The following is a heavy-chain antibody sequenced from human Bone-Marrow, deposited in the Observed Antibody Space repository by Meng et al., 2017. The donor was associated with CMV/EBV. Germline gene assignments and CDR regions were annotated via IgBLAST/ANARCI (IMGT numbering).Heavy chain of an antibody. J-gene: IGHJ3*02. CDR2: INSDGSST. Sequence: GESLKISCAASGFTFSSYWMHWVRQAPGKGLVWVSRINSDGSSTSYADSVKGRFTISRDNAKNTLYLQMNSLRAEDTAVYYCARVFGRDFWSGYYTDAFDIWGQGTMVTVSS. CDR1: GFTFSSYW. V-gene: IGHV3-74*01. D-gene: IGHD3-3*01. CDR3: ARVFGRDFWSGYYTDAFDI.